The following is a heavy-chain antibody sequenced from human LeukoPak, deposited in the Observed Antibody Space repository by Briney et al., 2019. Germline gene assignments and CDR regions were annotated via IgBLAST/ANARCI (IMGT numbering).Heavy chain of an antibody. Sequence: GGSLRLSCTASGFTFSYYWMSWVRQAPGKGLEWVSYISSSGSTIYYADSVKGRFTISRDNAKNSLYLQMNSLRAEDTAVYYCARDPPGMLGIHYFDYWGQGTLVTVSS. CDR2: ISSSGSTI. V-gene: IGHV3-11*01. D-gene: IGHD3-10*01. CDR3: ARDPPGMLGIHYFDY. CDR1: GFTFSYYW. J-gene: IGHJ4*02.